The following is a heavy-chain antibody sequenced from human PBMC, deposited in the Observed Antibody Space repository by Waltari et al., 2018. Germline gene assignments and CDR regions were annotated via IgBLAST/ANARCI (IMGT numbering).Heavy chain of an antibody. Sequence: QLQLQESGPGLVKPSGTLSLTCSVSGDSMTPNNWLSWVRQPPGKGLEWIGQSHLSGRTNYNPSRESRVTISIDTANNQFSLKMTSTTAADTAVYYCARDRGRGLYLDSWGQGTPVTVSP. D-gene: IGHD2-15*01. CDR3: ARDRGRGLYLDS. CDR1: GDSMTPNNW. CDR2: SHLSGRT. J-gene: IGHJ4*02. V-gene: IGHV4-4*02.